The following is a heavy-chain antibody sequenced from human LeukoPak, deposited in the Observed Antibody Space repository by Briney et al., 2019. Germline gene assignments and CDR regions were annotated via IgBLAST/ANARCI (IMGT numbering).Heavy chain of an antibody. CDR2: IYYSGST. CDR1: GGSISSYY. J-gene: IGHJ3*02. CDR3: ARVLLGALDI. V-gene: IGHV4-59*12. Sequence: SETLSLTCTVSGGSISSYYWSWIRQPPGKGLEWIGYIYYSGSTNYNPSLKSRLTMSVDTSKNQFYLKLTSVSAADTAVYYCARVLLGALDIWGQGTMVTVSS.